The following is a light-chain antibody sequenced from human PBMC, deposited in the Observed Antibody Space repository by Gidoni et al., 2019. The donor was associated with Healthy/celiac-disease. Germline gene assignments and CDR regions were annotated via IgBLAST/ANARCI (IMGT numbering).Light chain of an antibody. CDR1: QSVSSSY. Sequence: ELVLTQSPGTLSLSAGERATLSCRASQSVSSSYLAWYQQKPGQAPRLLIYGASSRATGIPDRFSGSGSGTDFTLAISRLEPEDFAVYYCQQFGSSPFTFGPGTKVDVE. J-gene: IGKJ3*01. V-gene: IGKV3-20*01. CDR3: QQFGSSPFT. CDR2: GAS.